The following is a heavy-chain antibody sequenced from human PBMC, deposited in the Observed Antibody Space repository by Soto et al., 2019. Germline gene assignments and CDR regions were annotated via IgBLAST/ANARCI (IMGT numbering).Heavy chain of an antibody. CDR2: ISGSGGST. CDR1: GFPFSIYA. V-gene: IGHV3-23*01. Sequence: GGSLRLSCAASGFPFSIYAMSLVRQSPGKGLEWVSAISGSGGSTYYADSVKGRFTISRDNSKNTLYLQMNSLRAEDTAVYYCAKEQQWLVHKYYFDYWGQGTLVTVSS. D-gene: IGHD6-19*01. J-gene: IGHJ4*02. CDR3: AKEQQWLVHKYYFDY.